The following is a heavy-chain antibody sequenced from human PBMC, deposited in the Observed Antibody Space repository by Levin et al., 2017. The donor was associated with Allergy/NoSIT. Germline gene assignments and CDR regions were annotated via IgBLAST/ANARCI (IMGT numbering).Heavy chain of an antibody. CDR3: ATVEYYDVDY. J-gene: IGHJ4*02. V-gene: IGHV3-15*01. Sequence: GESLKISCAASGFTLSYAWMSWVRQAPGKGLEWVGRIKSKTDGGTTDYAAPVKGRFTISRDDSKNTLYLQMNSLKTEDTDVYYCATVEYYDVDYWGQGTLVTVSS. CDR1: GFTLSYAW. CDR2: IKSKTDGGTT. D-gene: IGHD3-22*01.